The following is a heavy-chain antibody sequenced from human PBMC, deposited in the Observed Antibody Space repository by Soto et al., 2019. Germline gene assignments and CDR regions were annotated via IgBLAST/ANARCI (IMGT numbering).Heavy chain of an antibody. D-gene: IGHD3-9*01. CDR2: ISAYNGNT. CDR1: GYTFTSYG. Sequence: GASVKVSCKASGYTFTSYGISWVRQAPGQGLEWMGWISAYNGNTNYAQKLQGRVTMTTDTSTSTAYMELRSLRSDDTAVYYCARVLWDYDILTGYYKSRDYDYWGQGTLVTVSS. V-gene: IGHV1-18*01. J-gene: IGHJ4*02. CDR3: ARVLWDYDILTGYYKSRDYDY.